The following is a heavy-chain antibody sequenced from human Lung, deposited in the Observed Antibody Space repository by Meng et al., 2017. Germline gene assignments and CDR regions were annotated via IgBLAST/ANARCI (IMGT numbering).Heavy chain of an antibody. V-gene: IGHV3-7*01. Sequence: GGSLRLSCAASGFTFSYYWMSWIRQAPGKGLEWVAKINEDGTEKYYVDSVKGRFTISRDNAKNSVYLQVNSLRGEDTALYYCARVGYTSGYYGHHYYGIDVWGQGTTVTVSS. CDR2: INEDGTEK. J-gene: IGHJ6*02. CDR3: ARVGYTSGYYGHHYYGIDV. CDR1: GFTFSYYW. D-gene: IGHD6-19*01.